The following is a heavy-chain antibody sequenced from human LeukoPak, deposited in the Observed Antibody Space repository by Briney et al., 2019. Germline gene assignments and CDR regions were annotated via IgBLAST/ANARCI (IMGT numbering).Heavy chain of an antibody. D-gene: IGHD6-13*01. V-gene: IGHV1-69*13. Sequence: ASVKVSCKASGGTFSSYAISWVRQAPGQGLEWMGGIIPIFGTANYAQKFQGRVTITADESTSTAYMELSSLRSEDTAVYYCARRTIAAAGPYWHFDLWGRGTLVTVSS. CDR2: IIPIFGTA. J-gene: IGHJ2*01. CDR1: GGTFSSYA. CDR3: ARRTIAAAGPYWHFDL.